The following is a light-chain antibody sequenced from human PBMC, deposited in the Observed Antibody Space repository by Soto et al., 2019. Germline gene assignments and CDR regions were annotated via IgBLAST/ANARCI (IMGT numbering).Light chain of an antibody. Sequence: EIVLTQSPATLSLSPGERATLACRASQSINRHLAWYRQKPGQAPRLLIYGASSRATGIPDRFSGSGSGTDFTLTISRLEPEDFAVYYCQQYGSSPTTFGQGTKVDIK. CDR1: QSINRH. CDR3: QQYGSSPTT. V-gene: IGKV3-20*01. J-gene: IGKJ1*01. CDR2: GAS.